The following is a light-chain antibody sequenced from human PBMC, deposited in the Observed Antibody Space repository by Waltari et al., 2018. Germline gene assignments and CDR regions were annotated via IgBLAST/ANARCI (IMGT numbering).Light chain of an antibody. CDR1: NPNIGAGPG. CDR2: GNN. CDR3: QSYDSSLSGVL. J-gene: IGLJ2*01. V-gene: IGLV1-40*01. Sequence: QSVLTQPPAVSGAPGQRVTIPCTGSNPNIGAGPGVHWYQQLPGTAPKLLIYGNNNRPSGVPDRFSGSKSGTSASLAITGLQAEDEADYYCQSYDSSLSGVLFGGGTKLTVL.